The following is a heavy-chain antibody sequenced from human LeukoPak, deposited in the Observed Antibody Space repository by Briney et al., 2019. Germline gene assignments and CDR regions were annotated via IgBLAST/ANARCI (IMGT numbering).Heavy chain of an antibody. J-gene: IGHJ6*02. Sequence: GGSLTHSSVPPPPTSTSYWINWPRQAQPHGPARISQISGDGRSTNYTDCGKGRFSISRDNAKNALYLQMNSLRADDTAVYYCASEKDSNGFSYYYGMDVWGQGTTVTVSS. CDR2: ISGDGRST. V-gene: IGHV3-74*01. D-gene: IGHD5-18*01. CDR3: ASEKDSNGFSYYYGMDV. CDR1: PPTSTSYW.